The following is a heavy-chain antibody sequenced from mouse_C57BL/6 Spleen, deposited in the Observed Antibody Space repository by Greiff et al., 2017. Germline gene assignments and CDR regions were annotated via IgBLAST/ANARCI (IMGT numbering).Heavy chain of an antibody. CDR1: GYTFTSYG. CDR2: IYPRSGNT. CDR3: ARSSSGYFFAY. D-gene: IGHD3-2*02. J-gene: IGHJ3*01. V-gene: IGHV1-81*01. Sequence: VQLQQSGAELARPGASVKLSCKASGYTFTSYGISWVKQRTGQGLEWIGEIYPRSGNTYYNEKFKGKDTLTADKSSSTAYMELRSLTSEDSAVYFCARSSSGYFFAYWGQGTLVTVSA.